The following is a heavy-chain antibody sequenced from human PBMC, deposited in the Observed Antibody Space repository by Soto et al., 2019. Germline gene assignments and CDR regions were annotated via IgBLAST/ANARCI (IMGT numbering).Heavy chain of an antibody. CDR1: GDSITTRGFS. Sequence: SETLSLTCTVSGDSITTRGFSRGWVRQAPGKGLEWIGCAYYSGMTYYNPSLQSRVTISVDTSGNQFSLRLSSVTAADTAVYYCTRVSSGWFDPWGQGALVTVSS. J-gene: IGHJ5*02. CDR2: AYYSGMT. V-gene: IGHV4-39*01. CDR3: TRVSSGWFDP. D-gene: IGHD2-8*01.